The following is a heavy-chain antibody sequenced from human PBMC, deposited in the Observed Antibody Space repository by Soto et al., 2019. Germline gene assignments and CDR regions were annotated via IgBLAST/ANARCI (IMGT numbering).Heavy chain of an antibody. J-gene: IGHJ4*02. CDR3: ARRAGDSSGHSFDS. V-gene: IGHV3-11*01. CDR2: ITTSSTL. D-gene: IGHD6-25*01. Sequence: PGGSLRLSCAASGFTFSDHNMAWIRQAPGKGLEWLSYITTSSTLYYAVSVKGRFTMSRDNAKNSLYLLMNSLRVEDTAVYYCARRAGDSSGHSFDSWGQGTLVTVYS. CDR1: GFTFSDHN.